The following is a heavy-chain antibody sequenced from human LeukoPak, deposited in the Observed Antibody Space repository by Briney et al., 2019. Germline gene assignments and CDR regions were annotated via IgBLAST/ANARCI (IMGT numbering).Heavy chain of an antibody. CDR1: GGSISSSSYY. CDR3: ARRGYSYGYPYFDY. V-gene: IGHV4-61*05. D-gene: IGHD5-18*01. J-gene: IGHJ4*02. Sequence: PSETLSLTCTVSGGSISSSSYYWGWIRQPPGKGLEWIGNIFYSGRNNYNPSLRSRVTISVDTSKNQFSLKLSSVTAADTAVYYCARRGYSYGYPYFDYWGQGTLVTVSS. CDR2: IFYSGRN.